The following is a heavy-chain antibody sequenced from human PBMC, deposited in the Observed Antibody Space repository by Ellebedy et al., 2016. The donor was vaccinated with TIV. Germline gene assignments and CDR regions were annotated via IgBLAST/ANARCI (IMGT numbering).Heavy chain of an antibody. CDR1: GGSISTYY. CDR3: ARSVRPADPTAGTFDI. Sequence: MPSETLSLTCTVSGGSISTYYWSWIRQPAGKGLEWIGRVYASWTTIYNPSLKSRVTMSLDTSKNQFSLSLTSVTAADTAVYYCARSVRPADPTAGTFDIWGQGTMVTVSS. V-gene: IGHV4-4*07. CDR2: VYASWTT. D-gene: IGHD6-19*01. J-gene: IGHJ3*02.